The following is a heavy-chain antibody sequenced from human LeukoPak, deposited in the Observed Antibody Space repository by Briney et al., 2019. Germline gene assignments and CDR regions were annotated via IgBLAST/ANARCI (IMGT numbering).Heavy chain of an antibody. CDR2: ISYDGSNK. CDR1: GFTFSSYG. J-gene: IGHJ4*02. D-gene: IGHD1-26*01. Sequence: PWGSLRLSCAASGFTFSSYGMHWVRQAPGKRLEWVAVISYDGSNKSYADSVKGRFTISRDNSKNTLYLQMNSLRAEDTAVYYCAKCFGSYTYYFDYWGQGTLVTVSS. CDR3: AKCFGSYTYYFDY. V-gene: IGHV3-30*18.